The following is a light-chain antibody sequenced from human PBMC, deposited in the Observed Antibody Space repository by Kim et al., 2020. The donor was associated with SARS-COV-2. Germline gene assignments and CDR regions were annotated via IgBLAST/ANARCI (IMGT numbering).Light chain of an antibody. CDR3: QQYENRPLT. V-gene: IGKV1-33*01. CDR1: QGIANY. Sequence: IQLTQSPSSLSTSVGDRVTITCQASQGIANYLNWYQQKPGKPPKLLIYDASNLETGVPARFSGSGSGTHFTFTISSLQPEDIAAYYCQQYENRPLTFGGGTKVDIK. J-gene: IGKJ4*01. CDR2: DAS.